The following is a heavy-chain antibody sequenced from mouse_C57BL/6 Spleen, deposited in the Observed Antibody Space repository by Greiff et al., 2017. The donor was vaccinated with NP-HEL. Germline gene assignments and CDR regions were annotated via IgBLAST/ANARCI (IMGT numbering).Heavy chain of an antibody. Sequence: QVQLQQSGAELVKPGASVKISCKASGYAFSSYWMNWVKQRPGKGLEWIGQIYPGDGDTNYNGKFKGKATLTADKSSSTAYMQLSSLTSEDSAVYFCAAGASYGYDDYGGQGTTLTVSS. CDR1: GYAFSSYW. J-gene: IGHJ2*01. D-gene: IGHD2-9*01. V-gene: IGHV1-80*01. CDR3: AAGASYGYDDY. CDR2: IYPGDGDT.